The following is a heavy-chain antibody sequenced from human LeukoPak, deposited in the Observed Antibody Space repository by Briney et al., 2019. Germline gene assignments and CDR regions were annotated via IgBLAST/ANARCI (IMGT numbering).Heavy chain of an antibody. Sequence: GGSLRLSCAASGFIFSTYAMSWVGQAPGKGLEWVSVISPSGDTSYYADSVKGRFTISRDNSRNTLNLQMSSLRAEDTAIYYCAKGKMTAYLSWFDPWGQGTLVTVSS. CDR2: ISPSGDTS. CDR3: AKGKMTAYLSWFDP. D-gene: IGHD3-9*01. CDR1: GFIFSTYA. J-gene: IGHJ5*02. V-gene: IGHV3-23*01.